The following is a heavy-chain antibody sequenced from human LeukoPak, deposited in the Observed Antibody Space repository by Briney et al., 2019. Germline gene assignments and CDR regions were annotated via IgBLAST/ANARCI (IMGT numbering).Heavy chain of an antibody. V-gene: IGHV1-18*01. D-gene: IGHD3-10*01. J-gene: IGHJ5*02. CDR3: ARKMKLSNWFDP. Sequence: ASVKVSCKASGYTSTSYGISWVRQAPGQGLEWMGWISAYIGNTNYAQKLQGRVTMTTDTSTSTAYMELRSLRSDDTAVYYCARKMKLSNWFDPWGQGTLVTVSS. CDR2: ISAYIGNT. CDR1: GYTSTSYG.